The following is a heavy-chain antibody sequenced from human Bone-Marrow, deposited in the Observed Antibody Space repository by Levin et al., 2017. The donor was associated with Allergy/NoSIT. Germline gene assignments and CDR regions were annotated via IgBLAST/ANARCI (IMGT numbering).Heavy chain of an antibody. J-gene: IGHJ4*02. V-gene: IGHV4-59*08. CDR3: ARQLGRCTPTTCDYRFDS. Sequence: SETLSLTCTVSGDSISNYYWNWIRQPPGKGLGWNGYIHYSGSNNYNPNLESRVTISVYTSKNQFSLQLRAQTAADTAVYYSARQLGRCTPTTCDYRFDSWGQGILVTVSS. CDR1: GDSISNYY. D-gene: IGHD2-8*01. CDR2: IHYSGSN.